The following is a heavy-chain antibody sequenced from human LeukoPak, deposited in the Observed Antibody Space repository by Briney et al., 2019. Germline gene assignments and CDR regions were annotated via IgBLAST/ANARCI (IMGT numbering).Heavy chain of an antibody. CDR3: ARDLLSGSLGG. J-gene: IGHJ4*02. Sequence: PSVKVSCKASGYTFTGYYMHWVRQAPGQGLEWMGWINPNSGGTNYAQKFQGRVTMTMDTSTSTAYMELSRLRSDDTAVYYCARDLLSGSLGGWGQGTLVTVSS. CDR1: GYTFTGYY. V-gene: IGHV1-2*02. CDR2: INPNSGGT. D-gene: IGHD1-26*01.